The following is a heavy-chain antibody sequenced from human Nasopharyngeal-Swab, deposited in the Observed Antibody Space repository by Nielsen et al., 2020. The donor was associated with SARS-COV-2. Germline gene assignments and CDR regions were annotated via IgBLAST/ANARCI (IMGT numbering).Heavy chain of an antibody. CDR1: GFTFDDYA. J-gene: IGHJ3*02. D-gene: IGHD4-17*01. V-gene: IGHV3-9*01. CDR2: ISWDSGNI. CDR3: ASLTTLWAFDI. Sequence: SLKISCAASGFTFDDYAIHWVRQAPGRGPEWVSGISWDSGNIGYADSVKGRFTISRDNPKNSLYLQMNSLRAEDTGIYYCASLTTLWAFDIWGQGTVVTVSS.